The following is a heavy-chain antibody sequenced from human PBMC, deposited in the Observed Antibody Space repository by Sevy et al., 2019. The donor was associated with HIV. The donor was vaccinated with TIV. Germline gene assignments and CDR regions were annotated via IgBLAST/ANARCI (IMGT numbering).Heavy chain of an antibody. CDR2: IWYDGSSQ. J-gene: IGHJ4*02. D-gene: IGHD6-13*01. CDR3: VSGASIAAAGNFAY. CDR1: GFIFCTYG. V-gene: IGHV3-33*08. Sequence: GGSLRLSCAASGFIFCTYGMHWVRQAPGKGLEWVALIWYDGSSQYYADSVQGRFTISRDNSKNTLDLQMNSLRAEDTAVYYCVSGASIAAAGNFAYWGQGTLVTVSS.